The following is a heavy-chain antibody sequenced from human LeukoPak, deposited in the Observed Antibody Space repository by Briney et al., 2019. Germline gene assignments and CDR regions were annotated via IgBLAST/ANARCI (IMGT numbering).Heavy chain of an antibody. V-gene: IGHV3-53*01. Sequence: GGSLRLSCAASGFTVSSNYMSWVRQAPGKGLEWVSVIYSGGSTYYADSVKGRFTISRDNCKNTLYLQMNSLRAEDTAVYYCARDLVRGRYYYYGMDVWGQGTTVTVSS. CDR3: ARDLVRGRYYYYGMDV. CDR1: GFTVSSNY. CDR2: IYSGGST. J-gene: IGHJ6*02. D-gene: IGHD2-8*02.